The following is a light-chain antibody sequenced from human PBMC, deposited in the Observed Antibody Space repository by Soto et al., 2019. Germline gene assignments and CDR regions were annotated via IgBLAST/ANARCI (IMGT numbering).Light chain of an antibody. CDR2: AVS. J-gene: IGKJ1*01. V-gene: IGKV3-15*01. CDR1: QSVNSN. Sequence: EIVMTQSPATLSVSPGERATLSCRASQSVNSNLAWYQQKPGQAPRLLIYAVSARATGIPARFSGSGSGTEITLTISSLQSEDFAVYYCQQYNNWPWTFGQGTKVDI. CDR3: QQYNNWPWT.